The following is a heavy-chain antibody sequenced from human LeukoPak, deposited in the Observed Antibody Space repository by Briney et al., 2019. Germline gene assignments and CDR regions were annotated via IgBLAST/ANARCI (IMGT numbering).Heavy chain of an antibody. J-gene: IGHJ6*03. Sequence: SVKVSCKASGGTFSSYTISWVRQAPGQGLEWMGRIIPILGIANYAQKFQGRDTITADKSTSTAYMELSSLRSEDTAVYYCARGQRSYYYYYMDVWGKGTTVTVSS. CDR2: IIPILGIA. D-gene: IGHD6-25*01. CDR1: GGTFSSYT. CDR3: ARGQRSYYYYYMDV. V-gene: IGHV1-69*02.